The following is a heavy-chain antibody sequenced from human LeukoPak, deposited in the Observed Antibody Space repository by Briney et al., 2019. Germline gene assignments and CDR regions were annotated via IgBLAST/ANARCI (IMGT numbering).Heavy chain of an antibody. CDR1: GFTFSSYA. CDR3: AKPPMVVIRTTYYYYYMDV. D-gene: IGHD4-23*01. V-gene: IGHV3-23*01. J-gene: IGHJ6*03. CDR2: ISGSGGST. Sequence: GGSMRLSCAASGFTFSSYAMSWVRQAPGKGREWVSAISGSGGSTYYADSVKGRFTNSRGNSKNTLYPQMNSLRAEDTAVYYCAKPPMVVIRTTYYYYYMDVWGKGTTVTVSS.